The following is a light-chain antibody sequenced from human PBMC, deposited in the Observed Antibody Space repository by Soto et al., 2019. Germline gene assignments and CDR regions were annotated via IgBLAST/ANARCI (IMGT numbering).Light chain of an antibody. CDR3: QQYDSSHPLT. Sequence: IVLTQSPGTLSLSPGERATLSCRASQSVSNSYLAWYQQKPGQPLRLLIYGASSRATGIPDRFSGSGSGTDFTLTISRLEPEDFAVYYCQQYDSSHPLTFGQGTRLDFK. CDR1: QSVSNSY. J-gene: IGKJ5*01. CDR2: GAS. V-gene: IGKV3-20*01.